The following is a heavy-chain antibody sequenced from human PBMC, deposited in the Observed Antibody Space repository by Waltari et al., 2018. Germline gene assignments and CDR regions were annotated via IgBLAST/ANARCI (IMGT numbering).Heavy chain of an antibody. D-gene: IGHD4-17*01. J-gene: IGHJ4*02. CDR2: IVPICGIA. V-gene: IGHV1-69*10. CDR3: AREVDDYGGLS. Sequence: QVQLVQSGAEVKKPGPSLKVSCKTSGGTFRTNAMNWVRQAPVHGLEWRGGIVPICGIANYAQKFQGGVTITADRSTSTAYLELSSLRSEDTAIYYCAREVDDYGGLSWGQGTLVTVSS. CDR1: GGTFRTNA.